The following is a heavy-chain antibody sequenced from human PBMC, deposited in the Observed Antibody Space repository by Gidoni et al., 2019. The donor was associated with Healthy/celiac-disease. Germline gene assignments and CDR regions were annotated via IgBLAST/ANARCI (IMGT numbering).Heavy chain of an antibody. CDR2: INHSRST. CDR1: GGSFRGSY. CDR3: ARGKRGYSYGPKYNWFDP. Sequence: QVQLQQWGAGLLKPSETLSLTCAVYGGSFRGSYGSWVRTPPGKGLAVIGEINHSRSTNYNPSLKSRVTISVDTSNNQFSLKLSSVTAADTAVYYCARGKRGYSYGPKYNWFDPWGQGTLVTVSS. V-gene: IGHV4-34*01. J-gene: IGHJ5*02. D-gene: IGHD5-18*01.